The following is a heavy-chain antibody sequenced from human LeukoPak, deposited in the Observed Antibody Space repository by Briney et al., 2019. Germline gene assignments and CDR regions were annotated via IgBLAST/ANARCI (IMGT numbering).Heavy chain of an antibody. V-gene: IGHV1-2*02. J-gene: IGHJ6*02. CDR3: ASRSSGWYYYGMDV. D-gene: IGHD6-19*01. CDR1: GYTFTGYY. Sequence: ASVKVSCKASGYTFTGYYMHWVRQAPGQGVEWMGWINPNSGGTNYAQKFQGRVTMTRDTSISTAYMELSRLRSDDTAVYYCASRSSGWYYYGMDVWGQGTTVTVSS. CDR2: INPNSGGT.